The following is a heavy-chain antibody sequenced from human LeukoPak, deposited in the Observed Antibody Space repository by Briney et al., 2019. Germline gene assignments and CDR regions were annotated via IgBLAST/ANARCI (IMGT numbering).Heavy chain of an antibody. D-gene: IGHD1-26*01. V-gene: IGHV3-74*01. J-gene: IGHJ4*02. CDR1: GFTFSSYW. Sequence: GGSLRLSCAASGFTFSSYWMHWVRQAPGKGLVWVSRINSDGSSTSYADSVKGRFTISRDNAKNTLYLRMNSLRAEDTAVYYCARDLLGNSGSYLRHPNGPPFDYWGQGTLDTVSS. CDR2: INSDGSST. CDR3: ARDLLGNSGSYLRHPNGPPFDY.